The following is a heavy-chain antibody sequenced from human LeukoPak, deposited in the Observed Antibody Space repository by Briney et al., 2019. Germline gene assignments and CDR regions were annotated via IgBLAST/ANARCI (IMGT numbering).Heavy chain of an antibody. V-gene: IGHV4-59*12. CDR2: IYYSGTT. CDR3: AKEGYSS. Sequence: SETLSLTCTVSGGSISGYHWSWIRQPPGKGLEWIGYIYYSGTTNYNPSLRSRVTIPVDTSKNQFSLKLSSVTAADTAVYYCAKEGYSSWGQGTLVTVSS. CDR1: GGSISGYH. J-gene: IGHJ4*02. D-gene: IGHD6-13*01.